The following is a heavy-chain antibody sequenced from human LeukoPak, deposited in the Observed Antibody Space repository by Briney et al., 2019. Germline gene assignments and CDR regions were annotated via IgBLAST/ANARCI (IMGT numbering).Heavy chain of an antibody. J-gene: IGHJ6*02. CDR1: GYTFTSYG. CDR2: ISAYNGNT. CDR3: ARDLEIDYDILTGYYEPSSYYYGMDV. D-gene: IGHD3-9*01. Sequence: ASVKVSCKASGYTFTSYGISWVRQAPGQGLEWMGWISAYNGNTNYAQKLQGRVTMTTDTSTSTAYMELRSLRSDDPAVYYCARDLEIDYDILTGYYEPSSYYYGMDVWGQGTTVTVSS. V-gene: IGHV1-18*01.